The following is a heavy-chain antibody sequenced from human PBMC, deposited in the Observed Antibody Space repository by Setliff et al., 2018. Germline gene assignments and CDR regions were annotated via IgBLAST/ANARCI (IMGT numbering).Heavy chain of an antibody. CDR3: AKDLRSSPRVIDAFDI. J-gene: IGHJ3*02. CDR1: GFTFSNYA. D-gene: IGHD2-2*01. Sequence: GGSLRLSCAAPGFTFSNYAMSWVRQAPGKGLEWVSAISGSGAISYADSVKGRFTISRDNSKNTLYLQMNSLRAEDTAVYYCAKDLRSSPRVIDAFDIWGQGTMVTVSS. CDR2: ISGSGAI. V-gene: IGHV3-23*01.